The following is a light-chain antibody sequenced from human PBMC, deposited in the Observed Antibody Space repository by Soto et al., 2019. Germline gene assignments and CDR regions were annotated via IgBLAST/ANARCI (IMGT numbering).Light chain of an antibody. V-gene: IGKV1-5*03. Sequence: DIQMTQSPSTLSASVGDRVTITCRASQSINNWLAWYQQKPGKAPKVLIYKASSVESGVPSRFSGSGSGTEFTLTISSLQPDDFATYYCQQYNTYAWTFGQGTKVEIQ. J-gene: IGKJ1*01. CDR3: QQYNTYAWT. CDR2: KAS. CDR1: QSINNW.